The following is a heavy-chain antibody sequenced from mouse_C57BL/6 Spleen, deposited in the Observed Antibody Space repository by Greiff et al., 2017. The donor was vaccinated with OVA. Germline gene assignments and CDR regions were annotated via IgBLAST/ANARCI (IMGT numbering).Heavy chain of an antibody. V-gene: IGHV1-26*01. J-gene: IGHJ2*01. Sequence: EVQLQQPGTELVKPGASVKLSCKASGYTFTSYWMHWVKQSHGKSLEWIGDINPNNGGTSYNQKFKGKATLTVDKSSSTAYMELRSLTSEDSAVYYCARGRGYYFDYWGQGTTLTVSS. CDR2: INPNNGGT. CDR1: GYTFTSYW. CDR3: ARGRGYYFDY.